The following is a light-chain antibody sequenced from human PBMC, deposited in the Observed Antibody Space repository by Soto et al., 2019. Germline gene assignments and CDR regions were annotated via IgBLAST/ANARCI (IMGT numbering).Light chain of an antibody. CDR1: SSNIGNYH. CDR3: GTWDSSLSEGV. CDR2: DNN. J-gene: IGLJ2*01. Sequence: QSVLTQPPSVSAAPGQKVTISCSGGSSNIGNYHVSWYQQVPGTAPKLLIYDNNKRPSGTPDRFSGSKSGTSATLGITGLQTGDEADYYCGTWDSSLSEGVFGGGTKVTVL. V-gene: IGLV1-51*01.